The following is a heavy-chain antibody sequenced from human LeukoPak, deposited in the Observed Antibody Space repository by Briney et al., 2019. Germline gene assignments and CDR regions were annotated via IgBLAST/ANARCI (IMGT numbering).Heavy chain of an antibody. CDR2: IYYSGNT. J-gene: IGHJ4*02. CDR1: GGSFRSSSYY. V-gene: IGHV4-39*07. Sequence: PSETLSLTCIVSGGSFRSSSYYCSWVRHPPGKGLGWSGRIYYSGNTYYNPPLKSRVTISVDTSNNQVSLKLSSVAAADAAVYFCARDEGALAVAGTEWVYWGQGTMVTVSS. D-gene: IGHD6-19*01. CDR3: ARDEGALAVAGTEWVY.